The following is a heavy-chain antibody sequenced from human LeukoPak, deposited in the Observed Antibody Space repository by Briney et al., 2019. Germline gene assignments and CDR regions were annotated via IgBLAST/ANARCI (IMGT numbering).Heavy chain of an antibody. D-gene: IGHD3-10*01. Sequence: GGSLRLSCAASGFTFSSYAMSWVRQAPGKGLEWVSAISGSGGSTYYADSVKGRFTISRDNSQNTLYLQMNSLRAEDTAVYYCATPLTMVPGARYYYGIDVWGQGTMVTVSS. CDR1: GFTFSSYA. CDR2: ISGSGGST. J-gene: IGHJ6*02. V-gene: IGHV3-23*01. CDR3: ATPLTMVPGARYYYGIDV.